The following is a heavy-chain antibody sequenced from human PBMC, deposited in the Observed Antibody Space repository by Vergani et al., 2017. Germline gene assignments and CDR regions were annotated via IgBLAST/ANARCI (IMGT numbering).Heavy chain of an antibody. D-gene: IGHD2-15*01. J-gene: IGHJ3*02. CDR1: GFTFSTYS. V-gene: IGHV3-21*01. CDR2: ISSSSSYI. Sequence: EVQLVESGGGLVKPGGSLRLSCAASGFTFSTYSMNWFRQAPGKGLEWVSSISSSSSYIYYADSVKGRFTISRDNAKNSLSLQMNSLRAEDTAVYYCARRIVVVVAATQGVDAFDIWGLGTVVTVSS. CDR3: ARRIVVVVAATQGVDAFDI.